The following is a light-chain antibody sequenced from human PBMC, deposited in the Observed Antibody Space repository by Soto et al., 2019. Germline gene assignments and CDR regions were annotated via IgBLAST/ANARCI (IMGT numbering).Light chain of an antibody. Sequence: QSALTQPASVSGSPGQSITISCTGTSSDVGGYDFVSWYRQYPGQAPKILIYEATHRPSGVPDRFSGSKSGNTASLTISGLQADDEADYYCSSYTITSSPVFGPGTKLTVL. J-gene: IGLJ1*01. V-gene: IGLV2-14*01. CDR1: SSDVGGYDF. CDR3: SSYTITSSPV. CDR2: EAT.